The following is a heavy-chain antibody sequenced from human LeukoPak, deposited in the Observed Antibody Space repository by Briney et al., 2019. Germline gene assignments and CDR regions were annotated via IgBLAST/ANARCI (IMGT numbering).Heavy chain of an antibody. CDR2: IYYSGST. CDR3: ASRAPGGYAWFDP. V-gene: IGHV4-59*08. Sequence: PSETLSLTCTVSGGSISSYYWSWIRQPPGKGLEWIGYIYYSGSTNYNPSLKSRVTISVDTSKNQFSLKLSSVTAADTAVYYCASRAPGGYAWFDPWGQGTLVTVSS. CDR1: GGSISSYY. J-gene: IGHJ5*02. D-gene: IGHD2-15*01.